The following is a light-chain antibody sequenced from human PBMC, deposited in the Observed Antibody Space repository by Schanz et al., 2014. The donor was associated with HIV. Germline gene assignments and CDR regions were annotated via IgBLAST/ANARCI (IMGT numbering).Light chain of an antibody. Sequence: QSVLTQPPSASGTPGQRVTISCSGASSNIGSNTVRWYHQLPGTAPRLLIYNNNQRPSGVPDRISGSKSGTSASLGFSGLQSEDEADYYCAAWDDRLKALVFGGGTKLTVL. V-gene: IGLV1-44*01. CDR3: AAWDDRLKALV. CDR2: NNN. CDR1: SSNIGSNT. J-gene: IGLJ2*01.